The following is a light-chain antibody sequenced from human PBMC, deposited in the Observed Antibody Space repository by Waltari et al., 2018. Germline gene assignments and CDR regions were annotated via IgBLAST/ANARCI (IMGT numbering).Light chain of an antibody. CDR1: SSHIGGYNY. V-gene: IGLV2-14*01. J-gene: IGLJ1*01. CDR3: SSYTTSSTFV. CDR2: DIT. Sequence: QSALTHPASVSGSPGQSIPISSTVTSSHIGGYNYVSWYQQHPGKAPKLMIYDITKRPSGVSNRFSGSKSGNTASLTISGLQAEDEADYYCSSYTTSSTFVFGTGTKVTVL.